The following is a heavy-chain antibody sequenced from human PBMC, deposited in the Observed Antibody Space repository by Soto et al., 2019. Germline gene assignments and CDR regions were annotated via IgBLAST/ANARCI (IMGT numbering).Heavy chain of an antibody. J-gene: IGHJ4*02. D-gene: IGHD6-13*01. CDR1: GGSISSGGYY. CDR3: ARGISSSWYFDY. CDR2: IYYSGST. Sequence: TLSLTCTVSGGSISSGGYYWSWIRQHPGKGLEWIGYIYYSGSTYYNPSLKSRVTISVDTSKNQFSLKLSSVTAADTAVYYCARGISSSWYFDYWGQGTLVTVSS. V-gene: IGHV4-31*03.